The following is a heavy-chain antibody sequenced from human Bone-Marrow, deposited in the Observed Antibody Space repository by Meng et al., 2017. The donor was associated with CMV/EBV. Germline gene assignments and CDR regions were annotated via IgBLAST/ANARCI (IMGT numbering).Heavy chain of an antibody. CDR1: GYTLTGYY. CDR3: ARALRECSSTIRYTSGGFHS. D-gene: IGHD2-2*02. J-gene: IGHJ5*01. V-gene: IGHV1-2*02. CDR2: INPNSGGT. Sequence: ASVKVSCKASGYTLTGYYMHWVRQAPGQGLEWIGWINPNSGGTKYAQKFQGRVTMTRDKSTSTAYMELSRLGSDDTAVYYCARALRECSSTIRYTSGGFHSWGQGTRVTVSS.